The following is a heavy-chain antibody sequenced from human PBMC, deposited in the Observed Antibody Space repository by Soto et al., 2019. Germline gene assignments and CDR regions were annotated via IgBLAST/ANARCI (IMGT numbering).Heavy chain of an antibody. D-gene: IGHD2-15*01. Sequence: QITLKASGPTLVKPTQTLTLTCTFAGFSLATSGVGVGWVRQPPGHTLEGLALIYWNDDDRSSPSLKSNRTITKETSKNQVVLTMTNMDPVDTATYYCVRQTPNLRYFSGGSCLDAVDLWGQGTMVTVSS. CDR1: GFSLATSGVG. CDR2: IYWNDDD. V-gene: IGHV2-5*01. CDR3: VRQTPNLRYFSGGSCLDAVDL. J-gene: IGHJ3*01.